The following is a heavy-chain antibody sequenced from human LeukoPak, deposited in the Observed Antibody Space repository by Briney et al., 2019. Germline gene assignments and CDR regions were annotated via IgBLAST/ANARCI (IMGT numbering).Heavy chain of an antibody. D-gene: IGHD2-8*02. V-gene: IGHV3-20*04. CDR2: INWNGSGA. CDR3: ARYLRKLYGWGGDYYFYMDV. J-gene: IGHJ6*03. CDR1: GFTFDDYG. Sequence: PGVSLRLSCAASGFTFDDYGMRWVRQVPGKGLEWVSGINWNGSGAGYADSVKGRFTISRDNAKNSLYLQMNSLKAEDTALFYCARYLRKLYGWGGDYYFYMDVWGKGTTVTVSS.